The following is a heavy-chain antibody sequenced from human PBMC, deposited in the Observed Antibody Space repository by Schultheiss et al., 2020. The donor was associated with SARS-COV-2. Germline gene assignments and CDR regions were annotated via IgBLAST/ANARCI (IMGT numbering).Heavy chain of an antibody. CDR1: GFTFSSYA. J-gene: IGHJ6*02. CDR3: TTDFWSGYYSIFHYYYGMDV. D-gene: IGHD3-3*01. Sequence: GESLKISCAASGFTFSSYAMHWVRQAPGKGLEWVGRIKSKTDGGTTDYAAPVKGRFTISRDDSKNTLYLQMNSLKTEDTAVYYCTTDFWSGYYSIFHYYYGMDVWGQGTTVTVSS. V-gene: IGHV3-15*01. CDR2: IKSKTDGGTT.